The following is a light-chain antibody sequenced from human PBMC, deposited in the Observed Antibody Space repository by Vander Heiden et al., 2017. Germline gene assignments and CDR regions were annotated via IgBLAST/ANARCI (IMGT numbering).Light chain of an antibody. CDR3: QQDDNTKIT. V-gene: IGKV4-1*01. Sequence: DIVMTQSPDSLAVSLGERATINCKSSQSVLYSSNNKNYLAWYQQKPGQPPKLLIYWASTRESGVPDRFSGSGSGTDFTLTISSLQAEDVAVYYCQQDDNTKITFGGGTKVEIK. CDR1: QSVLYSSNNKNY. CDR2: WAS. J-gene: IGKJ4*01.